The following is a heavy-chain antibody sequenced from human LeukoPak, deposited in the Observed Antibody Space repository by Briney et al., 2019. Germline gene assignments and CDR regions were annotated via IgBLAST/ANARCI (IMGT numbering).Heavy chain of an antibody. D-gene: IGHD5-24*01. J-gene: IGHJ4*02. Sequence: PGGSLRLSCAASGFTFSSYAMSWVRQAPGKGLEWVSAISGSGGSTYYADSVKGRFTISRDNSKNTLYLQMGSLRAEDMAVYYCARDVLWMDGYGYNWGYFDYWGQGTLVTVSS. V-gene: IGHV3-23*01. CDR3: ARDVLWMDGYGYNWGYFDY. CDR2: ISGSGGST. CDR1: GFTFSSYA.